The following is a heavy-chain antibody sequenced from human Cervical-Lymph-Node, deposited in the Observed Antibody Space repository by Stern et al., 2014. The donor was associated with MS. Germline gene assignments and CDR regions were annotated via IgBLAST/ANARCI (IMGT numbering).Heavy chain of an antibody. D-gene: IGHD2-15*01. CDR3: AHSRVKYCRGGTCYSSLFDY. CDR2: NYWAGDK. CDR1: GFSVATAGVG. V-gene: IGHV2-5*02. J-gene: IGHJ4*02. Sequence: QVTLKESGPTLVKPTQTVTLTCTLSGFSVATAGVGVGWIRQPPGQALAWLSPNYWAGDKLYSPSLKNRLTIIKDTSKNQVVLTMTNVDPVDTATYYCAHSRVKYCRGGTCYSSLFDYWGQGTLVTVSS.